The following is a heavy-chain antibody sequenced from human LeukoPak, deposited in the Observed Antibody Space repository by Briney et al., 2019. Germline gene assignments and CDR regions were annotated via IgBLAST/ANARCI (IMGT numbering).Heavy chain of an antibody. CDR2: INPNSGGT. CDR1: GGTFSSYA. D-gene: IGHD3-9*01. J-gene: IGHJ6*03. Sequence: ASVKVSCKASGGTFSSYAISWVRQAPGQGLEWMGWINPNSGGTNYAQKFQGRVTMTRDTSISTAYMELSRLRSDDTAVYYCAREFLNYDILTESYYYYMDVWGKGTTVTISS. CDR3: AREFLNYDILTESYYYYMDV. V-gene: IGHV1-2*02.